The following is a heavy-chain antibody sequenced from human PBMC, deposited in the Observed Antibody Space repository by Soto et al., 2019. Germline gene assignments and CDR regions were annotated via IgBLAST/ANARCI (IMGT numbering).Heavy chain of an antibody. D-gene: IGHD2-2*01. J-gene: IGHJ4*02. Sequence: SSETLSLTCTVSGGSISSYYWSWIRQPPGKGLEWIGYIYYSGSTNYNPSLKSRVTISVDTSKNQFSLKLSSVTAADTAVYYCARQIVVVPAATPTFFDYWGQGTLVTVSS. V-gene: IGHV4-59*01. CDR2: IYYSGST. CDR1: GGSISSYY. CDR3: ARQIVVVPAATPTFFDY.